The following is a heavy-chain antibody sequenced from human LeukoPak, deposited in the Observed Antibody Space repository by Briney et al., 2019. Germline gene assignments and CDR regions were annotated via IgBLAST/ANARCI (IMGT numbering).Heavy chain of an antibody. CDR2: IIPIFGTA. V-gene: IGHV1-69*13. CDR3: AREVEFWGDYYYMDV. Sequence: GASVKVSCKASGGTFSSYAISWVRQAPGQGLEWMGGIIPIFGTANYAQKFQGRVTITADESTSTAYMELSSLGSEDTAVYYCAREVEFWGDYYYMDVWGKGTTVTVSS. D-gene: IGHD3-16*01. CDR1: GGTFSSYA. J-gene: IGHJ6*03.